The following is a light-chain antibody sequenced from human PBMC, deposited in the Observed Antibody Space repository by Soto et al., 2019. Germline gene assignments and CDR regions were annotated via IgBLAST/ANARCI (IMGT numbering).Light chain of an antibody. Sequence: QSALTQPASVSGYPGQSITISCPGTSSDVVGYNYVSWFQQHTGIVPKLIIYEVSTRPSGVSNRFSGSKSVNTATLTISGIQSEAEAYYYCISYTSESTWLFGGGTKLTVL. CDR3: ISYTSESTWL. V-gene: IGLV2-14*01. CDR1: SSDVVGYNY. J-gene: IGLJ2*01. CDR2: EVS.